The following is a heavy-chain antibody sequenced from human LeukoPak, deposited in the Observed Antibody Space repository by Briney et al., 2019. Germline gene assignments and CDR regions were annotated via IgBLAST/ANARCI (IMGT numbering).Heavy chain of an antibody. CDR2: ISYDGTTK. J-gene: IGHJ4*02. D-gene: IGHD7-27*01. V-gene: IGHV3-30-3*01. Sequence: GGSLRLSCAASGFTFSSYAMHWVRQAPGKGLEWVAVISYDGTTKYYADSVKGRFTISRDNSKNTLYLQMNSLRAEDTAVYYCARGGLGDYWGQGTLVTVSS. CDR3: ARGGLGDY. CDR1: GFTFSSYA.